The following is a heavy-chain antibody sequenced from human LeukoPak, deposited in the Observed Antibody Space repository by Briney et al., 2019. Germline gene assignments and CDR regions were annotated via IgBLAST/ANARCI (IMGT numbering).Heavy chain of an antibody. CDR2: IWYDGSNK. Sequence: GRSLRLSCAASGFTFSSYGMHWVRQAPGKGLEWVAVIWYDGSNKYYADSVKGRFTISRDNSKNTLYLQMNSLRAEDTAVYYCARDLGSSSWYYFDYWGQGTLVTVCS. CDR1: GFTFSSYG. CDR3: ARDLGSSSWYYFDY. V-gene: IGHV3-33*01. J-gene: IGHJ4*02. D-gene: IGHD6-13*01.